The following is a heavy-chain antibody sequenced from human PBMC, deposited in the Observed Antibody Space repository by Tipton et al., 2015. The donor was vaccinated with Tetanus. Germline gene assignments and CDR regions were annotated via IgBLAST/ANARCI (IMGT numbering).Heavy chain of an antibody. J-gene: IGHJ4*02. Sequence: TLSLTCTVSGDSVSGYYWSWIRQPPGKGLEWVGYIAEDGSSYYSPSLERRATISRDTSKNHFSLKLTSMTAADRAVYYRARAGMVTDDRSKFDSWGQGVLVSVSS. V-gene: IGHV4-59*02. CDR1: GDSVSGYY. D-gene: IGHD2-21*02. CDR2: IAEDGSS. CDR3: ARAGMVTDDRSKFDS.